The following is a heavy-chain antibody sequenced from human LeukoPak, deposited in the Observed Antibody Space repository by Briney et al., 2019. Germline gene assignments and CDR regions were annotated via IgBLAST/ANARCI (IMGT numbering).Heavy chain of an antibody. D-gene: IGHD3-10*01. CDR1: GYTFTSYD. CDR3: ARQVRGVIIWKYYFDY. CDR2: MNPNSGNT. J-gene: IGHJ4*02. Sequence: ASVKVSCKASGYTFTSYDINWVRQATGQGLEWMGWMNPNSGNTGYAQKFQGRVTKTRNTSISTAYMELSSLRSEDTAVYYCARQVRGVIIWKYYFDYWGQGTLVTVSS. V-gene: IGHV1-8*01.